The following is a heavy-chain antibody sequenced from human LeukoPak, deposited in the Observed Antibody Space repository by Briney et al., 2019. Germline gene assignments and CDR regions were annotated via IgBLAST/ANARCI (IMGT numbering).Heavy chain of an antibody. CDR1: GFTFSSYA. CDR2: VLASGGRT. D-gene: IGHD3-22*01. Sequence: GGSLRLSCAASGFTFSSYAMGWVRQPPGKGLEWVSAVLASGGRTFYADSVKGRFTISRDNSKNTLYLQMNSLRAEDTAVYYCAKYYKLSGYYLGGYDYWGQGTLATVSS. J-gene: IGHJ4*02. V-gene: IGHV3-23*01. CDR3: AKYYKLSGYYLGGYDY.